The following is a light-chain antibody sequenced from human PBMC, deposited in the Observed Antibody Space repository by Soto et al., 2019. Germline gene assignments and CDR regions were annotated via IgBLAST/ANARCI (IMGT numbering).Light chain of an antibody. CDR2: DVN. CDR1: SSDIGDYHY. J-gene: IGLJ1*01. CDR3: CSYAATNTFA. Sequence: QSALTQPRSVSGSPGQSVTISCTGTSSDIGDYHYVSWYQRHPGKAPQLIIYDVNKRPSGVPDRFSGSKSGYTASLTISGLQADDEADYYCCSYAATNTFAFGTVNMVTVL. V-gene: IGLV2-11*01.